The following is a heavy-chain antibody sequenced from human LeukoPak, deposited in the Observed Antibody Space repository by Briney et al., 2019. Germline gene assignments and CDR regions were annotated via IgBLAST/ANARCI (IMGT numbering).Heavy chain of an antibody. D-gene: IGHD3-22*01. V-gene: IGHV4-39*02. CDR1: GGSISSSSYY. J-gene: IGHJ4*02. CDR2: IYYSGST. CDR3: AREHLYYYDSSGFDY. Sequence: SETLSLTWTVSGGSISSSSYYWGWIRQRPGKGLEWIGSIYYSGSTYYNPSLKSRVTISVDTSKNQFSLKLSSVTAADTAVYYCAREHLYYYDSSGFDYWGQGTLVTVSS.